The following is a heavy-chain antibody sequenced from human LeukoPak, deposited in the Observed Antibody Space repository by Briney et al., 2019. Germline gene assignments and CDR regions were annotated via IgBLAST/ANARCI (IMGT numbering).Heavy chain of an antibody. CDR3: AKAGGYCGRISCPYYFDY. D-gene: IGHD2-15*01. Sequence: ASVKVSCKASGYTFTSYDINWVRQATGQGLEWMGWMNPNSGNTGYAQKFQGRVTMTRNTSISTAYMELSSLRSEDTAVYYCAKAGGYCGRISCPYYFDYWGQGSLVAVSS. CDR1: GYTFTSYD. V-gene: IGHV1-8*01. J-gene: IGHJ4*02. CDR2: MNPNSGNT.